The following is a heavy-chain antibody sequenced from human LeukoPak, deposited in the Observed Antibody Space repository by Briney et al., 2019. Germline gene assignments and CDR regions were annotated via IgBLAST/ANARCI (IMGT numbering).Heavy chain of an antibody. CDR2: ISSGSSYI. CDR3: ARGGPATIKTYYFDY. Sequence: SGGSLRLSCAASGFTFSSYSMNWVRQAPGKGLEWVSSISSGSSYIYYADSVKGRFTISRDNAKNSLYLQMNSLRAEDTAVYYCARGGPATIKTYYFDYWGQGTLVTVSS. CDR1: GFTFSSYS. V-gene: IGHV3-21*01. D-gene: IGHD5-24*01. J-gene: IGHJ4*02.